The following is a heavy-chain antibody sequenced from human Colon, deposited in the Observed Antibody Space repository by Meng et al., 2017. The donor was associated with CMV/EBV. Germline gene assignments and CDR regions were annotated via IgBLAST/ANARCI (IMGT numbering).Heavy chain of an antibody. CDR1: GYPFTGYF. V-gene: IGHV1-2*02. Sequence: VQMGAGVENPGGSVKVSCKTSGYPFTGYFMFWVRQAPGQGLEWMGSLNHNSGDTNSAQKFHGRLTMTRDTSINTAYMELGSLRSDETAVYYCATISGGDFDFWGQGTLVTVSS. J-gene: IGHJ4*02. CDR2: LNHNSGDT. CDR3: ATISGGDFDF. D-gene: IGHD3-10*01.